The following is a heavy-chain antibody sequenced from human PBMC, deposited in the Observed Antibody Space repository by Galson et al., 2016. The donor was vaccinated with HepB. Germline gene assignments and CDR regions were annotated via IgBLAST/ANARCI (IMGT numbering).Heavy chain of an antibody. Sequence: CAISGDSVSSTSATWNWIRQSPSRGLEWLGRTYYRSKWSTDFALFLGSRIAINADTSRNHFTLQLNSVTPEDTAVYYCARVGELPFSSPHFSFDNWGQGIRVTVSS. CDR3: ARVGELPFSSPHFSFDN. D-gene: IGHD3-10*01. J-gene: IGHJ4*02. CDR2: TYYRSKWST. V-gene: IGHV6-1*01. CDR1: GDSVSSTSAT.